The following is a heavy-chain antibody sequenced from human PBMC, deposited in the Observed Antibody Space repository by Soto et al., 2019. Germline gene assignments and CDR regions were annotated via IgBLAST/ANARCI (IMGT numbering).Heavy chain of an antibody. CDR1: CGYSGDHC. D-gene: IGHD1-20*01. V-gene: IGHV4-59*08. Sequence: LELLRLTCTVSCGYSGDHCGRWIRQPPGKGLEWIGYIYYSGSTNYNPSLKSRVTISVDTSKNQFSLKLSSVTAADTAVYYCARHESYNWNWFDPWGQGTLVTGSS. J-gene: IGHJ5*02. CDR3: ARHESYNWNWFDP. CDR2: IYYSGST.